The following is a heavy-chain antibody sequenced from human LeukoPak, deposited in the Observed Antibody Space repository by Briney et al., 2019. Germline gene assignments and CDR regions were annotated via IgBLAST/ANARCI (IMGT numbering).Heavy chain of an antibody. J-gene: IGHJ4*02. V-gene: IGHV4-59*01. CDR3: ASASSGWYDFDY. D-gene: IGHD6-19*01. CDR1: GVSISSYY. Sequence: SETLSLTCTVSGVSISSYYWSWIRQPPGMRLEWIGYIYYSGSTNYSPSLKSRVTISVDTSKNQFSLNLSSVTAADTAVYYCASASSGWYDFDYWGQGTLVTVSS. CDR2: IYYSGST.